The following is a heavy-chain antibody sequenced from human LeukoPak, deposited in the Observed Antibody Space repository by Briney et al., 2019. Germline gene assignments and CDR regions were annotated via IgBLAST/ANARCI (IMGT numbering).Heavy chain of an antibody. J-gene: IGHJ4*02. CDR1: GYIFRSYW. CDR3: ARGPTWPYYLDY. Sequence: KDGESLKTSCHCSGYIFRSYWIGWGRQMPGKGLEWIGIIYPGDSDTRYSPSFQGQVTISADKSISTAYLQWSSLKAADTAMYNCARGPTWPYYLDYWGQGTLVTVSS. V-gene: IGHV5-51*01. CDR2: IYPGDSDT.